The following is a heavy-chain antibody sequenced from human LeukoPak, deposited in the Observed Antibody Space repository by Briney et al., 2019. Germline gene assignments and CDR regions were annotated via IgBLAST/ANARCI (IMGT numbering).Heavy chain of an antibody. CDR1: GFTFRNTW. D-gene: IGHD3-22*01. CDR2: IKSKADGGTT. V-gene: IGHV3-15*01. Sequence: GRSLRLSCAASGFTFRNTWMTCVRQAPGKGPEWVGYIKSKADGGTTDYAASVNGRFTISRDDSENTLSLQMNSLKTEDTAVYFCTIENYYDSSGPIKHWGQGTLVTVSS. J-gene: IGHJ1*01. CDR3: TIENYYDSSGPIKH.